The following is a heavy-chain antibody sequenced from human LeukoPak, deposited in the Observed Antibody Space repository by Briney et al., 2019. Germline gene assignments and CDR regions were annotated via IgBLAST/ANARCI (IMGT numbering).Heavy chain of an antibody. J-gene: IGHJ6*04. CDR1: GFIFDDYG. CDR2: ISSSGSTI. Sequence: GGSLRLSCAAFGFIFDDYGMSWVRHAPGKGLEWVSYISSSGSTIYYADSVKGRFTISRDNAKNSLYLQMDSLRAEDTAVYYCAELGITMIGGVWGKGTTVTISS. D-gene: IGHD3-10*02. CDR3: AELGITMIGGV. V-gene: IGHV3-48*03.